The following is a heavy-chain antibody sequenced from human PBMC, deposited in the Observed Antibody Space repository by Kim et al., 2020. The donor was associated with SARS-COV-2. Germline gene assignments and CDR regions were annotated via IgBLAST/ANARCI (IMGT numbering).Heavy chain of an antibody. CDR2: ISSSSSYI. CDR3: ARDMTYYDILTGYYKYYFDY. CDR1: GFTFSSYS. Sequence: GGSLRLSCAAPGFTFSSYSMNWVRQAPGKGLEWVSSISSSSSYIYYADSVKGRFTISRDNAKNSLYLQMNSLRAEDTAVYYCARDMTYYDILTGYYKYYFDYWGQGTLVTVSS. J-gene: IGHJ4*02. D-gene: IGHD3-9*01. V-gene: IGHV3-21*01.